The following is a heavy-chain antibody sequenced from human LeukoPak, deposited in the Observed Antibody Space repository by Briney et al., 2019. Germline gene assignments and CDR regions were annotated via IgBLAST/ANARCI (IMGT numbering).Heavy chain of an antibody. D-gene: IGHD3-9*01. CDR2: ISGRGSTI. J-gene: IGHJ4*02. V-gene: IGHV3-11*01. CDR3: ASFYYDILTGYYPQDY. CDR1: GFTFSDYY. Sequence: GGSLRLAWAASGFTFSDYYMSWIRQAPGKGLEWVSYISGRGSTIYYADSVKGRFTISRDNAKNSLYLQMNSLRAEDTAVYYCASFYYDILTGYYPQDYWGQGTLVTVSS.